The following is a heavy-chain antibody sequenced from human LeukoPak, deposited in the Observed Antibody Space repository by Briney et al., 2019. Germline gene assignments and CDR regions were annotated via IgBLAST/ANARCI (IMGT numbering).Heavy chain of an antibody. Sequence: SETLSLTCTVSGGSISSSSYYWGWIRQPPGKGLEWIGSIYYSGNTYYNPSLKSRLTISVDTSKNQFSLKLSSVTAADTAVYYYARLEISGTDYWGQGTLVTVSS. CDR3: ARLEISGTDY. CDR1: GGSISSSSYY. J-gene: IGHJ4*02. V-gene: IGHV4-39*01. D-gene: IGHD1-26*01. CDR2: IYYSGNT.